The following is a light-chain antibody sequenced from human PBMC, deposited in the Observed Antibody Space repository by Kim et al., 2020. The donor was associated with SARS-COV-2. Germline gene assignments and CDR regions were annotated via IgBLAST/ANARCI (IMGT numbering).Light chain of an antibody. CDR1: SLRNYY. CDR2: GKN. J-gene: IGLJ7*01. V-gene: IGLV3-19*01. CDR3: NSRDSSTNQVV. Sequence: ALGQTVRITCQGDSLRNYYASWYQQKPGQAPVVVIYGKNNRPSGIPDRFSGSTSGNTASLTITGARAEDEGDYFCNSRDSSTNQVVFGGGTQLTVL.